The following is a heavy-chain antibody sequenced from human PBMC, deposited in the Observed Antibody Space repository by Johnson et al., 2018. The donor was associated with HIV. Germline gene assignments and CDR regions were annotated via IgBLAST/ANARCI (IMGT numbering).Heavy chain of an antibody. D-gene: IGHD1-7*01. Sequence: VQLVESGGGVVQPGRSLRLSCAASGFTFSSYPMHWVRQAPGKGLEWVAVISFDGSNKFYADSVKGRFTISRDNSKNTLYLQMNSLRAEDTAVYYCARDRIPYNWNYEGDAFDIWGQGTMVTVSS. V-gene: IGHV3-30*14. J-gene: IGHJ3*02. CDR3: ARDRIPYNWNYEGDAFDI. CDR1: GFTFSSYP. CDR2: ISFDGSNK.